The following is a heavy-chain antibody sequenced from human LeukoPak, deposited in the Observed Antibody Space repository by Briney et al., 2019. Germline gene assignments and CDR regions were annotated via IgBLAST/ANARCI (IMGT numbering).Heavy chain of an antibody. J-gene: IGHJ6*03. V-gene: IGHV3-48*01. CDR1: GFTFNVYS. D-gene: IGHD3-9*01. CDR2: ISSSLDSNI. Sequence: GSLRLSCAASGFTFNVYSMNWVRQAPGKGLEWVSFISSSLDSNIYYADSVKGRFTISRDNAKNSLYLQMNSLRAEDTAVYYCARGVRDILSGYYTDYYFYYMDVWGKGTTVTVSS. CDR3: ARGVRDILSGYYTDYYFYYMDV.